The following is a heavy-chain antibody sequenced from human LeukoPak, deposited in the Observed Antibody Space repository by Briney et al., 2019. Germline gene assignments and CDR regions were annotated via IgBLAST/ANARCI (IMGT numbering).Heavy chain of an antibody. D-gene: IGHD3-3*01. CDR1: GGTFSSYT. Sequence: SVKVSCKASGGTFSSYTISWVRQAPGQGVECMGRIIPILGIANYAQKFQGRVTITADKSTSTAYMELSSLRSEDTAVYYCARGGSDDFWSGYYTRGALGYWGQGTLVTVSS. J-gene: IGHJ4*02. V-gene: IGHV1-69*02. CDR2: IIPILGIA. CDR3: ARGGSDDFWSGYYTRGALGY.